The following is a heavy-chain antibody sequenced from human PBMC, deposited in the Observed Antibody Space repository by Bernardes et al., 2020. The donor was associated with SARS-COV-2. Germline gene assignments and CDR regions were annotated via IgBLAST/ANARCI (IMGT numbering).Heavy chain of an antibody. D-gene: IGHD2-21*02. CDR3: ARGNYCHRSDCYSVFDF. Sequence: GGSLRLSRAASGFTFSSYGMHWVRQAPGKGLEWVAVISYDGSNKYYADSVKGRFTISRDNSKNTLSLQMNGLRAEDTALYYCARGNYCHRSDCYSVFDFWGQGTPVTVSS. J-gene: IGHJ4*02. CDR2: ISYDGSNK. CDR1: GFTFSSYG. V-gene: IGHV3-30*03.